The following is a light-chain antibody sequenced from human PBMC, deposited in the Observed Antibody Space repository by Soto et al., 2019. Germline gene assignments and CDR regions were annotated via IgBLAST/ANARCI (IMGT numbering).Light chain of an antibody. CDR2: AAS. Sequence: EIVLTQSPATLAVSPGERVTLSCRASQRISDNLAWYQQKPGQPPRLLIYAASTRATGIPARFSGSGSGTDFTLTISSLQSEDFAVYYCQEFNYWPPWTFGQGTKV. CDR3: QEFNYWPPWT. V-gene: IGKV3-15*01. J-gene: IGKJ1*01. CDR1: QRISDN.